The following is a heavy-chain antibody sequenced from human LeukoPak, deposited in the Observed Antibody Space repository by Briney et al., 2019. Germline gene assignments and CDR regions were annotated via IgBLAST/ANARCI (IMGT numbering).Heavy chain of an antibody. Sequence: SVKVSCKASGGTFSSYAISWARQAPGQGLEWMGRIIPIFGTANYAQKFQGRVTITTDESTSTAHMELSSLRSEDTAVYYCASSPGYSGYGSYFDYWGQGTLVTVSS. V-gene: IGHV1-69*05. CDR2: IIPIFGTA. CDR3: ASSPGYSGYGSYFDY. CDR1: GGTFSSYA. D-gene: IGHD5-12*01. J-gene: IGHJ4*02.